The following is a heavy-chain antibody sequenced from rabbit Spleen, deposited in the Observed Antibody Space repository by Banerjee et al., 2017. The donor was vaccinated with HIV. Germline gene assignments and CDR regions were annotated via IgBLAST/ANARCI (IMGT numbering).Heavy chain of an antibody. V-gene: IGHV1S40*01. CDR1: GFSFSSSYW. CDR3: ARRVGADGNHDL. J-gene: IGHJ4*01. Sequence: QSLEESGGGLVKPEGSLTLTYTASGFSFSSSYWMCWVRQAPGKGLEWIACIYGGSSGTTYYANWAKGRFTISKTSSTTVTLQMTSLTDADTATYFCARRVGADGNHDLWGQGTLVTVS. D-gene: IGHD5-1*01. CDR2: IYGGSSGTT.